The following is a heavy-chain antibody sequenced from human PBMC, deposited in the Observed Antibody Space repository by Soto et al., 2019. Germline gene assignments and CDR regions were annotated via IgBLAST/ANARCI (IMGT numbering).Heavy chain of an antibody. CDR1: GGTFSSYA. CDR3: ARGVVYYDSSGYYPPYYYYGMDV. J-gene: IGHJ6*02. Sequence: QVQLVQSGAEVKKPGSSVKVSCKASGGTFSSYAISWARQAPGQGLEWMGGIIPIFGTANYAQKFQGRVTITADESTSTAYMELSSLRSEDTAVYYCARGVVYYDSSGYYPPYYYYGMDVWGQGTTVTVSS. CDR2: IIPIFGTA. D-gene: IGHD3-22*01. V-gene: IGHV1-69*01.